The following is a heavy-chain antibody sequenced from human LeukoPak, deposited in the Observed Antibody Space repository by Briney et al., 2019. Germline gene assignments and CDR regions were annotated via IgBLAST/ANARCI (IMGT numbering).Heavy chain of an antibody. Sequence: SETLSLTCTVSGGSISSNNYYWGYIRQPPGKGLEWIGSIYYSGTTYYNPSLKSRVTMSVDMSKNRFSLKLSSVTAADTAVYFCASNAAMVGDHFNYWGQGTLVTVSS. CDR2: IYYSGTT. V-gene: IGHV4-39*07. CDR1: GGSISSNNYY. CDR3: ASNAAMVGDHFNY. D-gene: IGHD5-18*01. J-gene: IGHJ4*02.